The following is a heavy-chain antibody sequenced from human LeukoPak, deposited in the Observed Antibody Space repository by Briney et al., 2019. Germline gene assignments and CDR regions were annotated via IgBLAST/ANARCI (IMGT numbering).Heavy chain of an antibody. D-gene: IGHD6-19*01. Sequence: PSETLSLTCAVYGGSFSGYYWSWIRQPPGKGLGWIGEINHSGSTNYNPSLKSRVTISVDTSKNQFSLKLSSVTAADTAVYYCAREGIAVTPFDYWGQGTLVTVSS. CDR3: AREGIAVTPFDY. V-gene: IGHV4-34*01. J-gene: IGHJ4*02. CDR2: INHSGST. CDR1: GGSFSGYY.